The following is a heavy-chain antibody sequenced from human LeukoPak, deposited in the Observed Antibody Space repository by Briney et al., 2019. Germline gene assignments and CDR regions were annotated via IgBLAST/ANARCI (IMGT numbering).Heavy chain of an antibody. Sequence: GASVKVSCKASGGTFSSYAISWVRQAPGQGLEWMGGIIPIFGTANYAQKFQGRVTITADESTSTAYMELSSLRSEDTAVYYCARGGAAALREDYWGQGTLVTVSS. J-gene: IGHJ4*02. CDR1: GGTFSSYA. V-gene: IGHV1-69*13. D-gene: IGHD6-13*01. CDR2: IIPIFGTA. CDR3: ARGGAAALREDY.